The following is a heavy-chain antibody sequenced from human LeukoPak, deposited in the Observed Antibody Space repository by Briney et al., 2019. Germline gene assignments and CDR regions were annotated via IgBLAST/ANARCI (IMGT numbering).Heavy chain of an antibody. CDR2: ISGSGGST. V-gene: IGHV3-23*01. CDR1: GFTFSSYA. J-gene: IGHJ4*02. CDR3: AKGIAVAGFTIDY. Sequence: PGGSLRLSCAASGFTFSSYAVSWVRQAPGKGLEWVSAISGSGGSTYYADSVKGRFTISRDNSKNTLYLQMNSLRAEDTAVYYCAKGIAVAGFTIDYWGQGTLVTVSS. D-gene: IGHD6-19*01.